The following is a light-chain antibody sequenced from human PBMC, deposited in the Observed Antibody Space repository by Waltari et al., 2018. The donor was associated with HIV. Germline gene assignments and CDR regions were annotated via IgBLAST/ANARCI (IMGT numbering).Light chain of an antibody. Sequence: QSELTQPPSASGTPGQRITISCSGSNSEIGNTYVHWYQHVPRTAPKLLIYRNNQRASGVPERFSGSKSGTSASLAISGLRSEDEAHYYCVTWADRSSGPVVFGGGTKVTVL. CDR3: VTWADRSSGPVV. CDR2: RNN. J-gene: IGLJ2*01. CDR1: NSEIGNTY. V-gene: IGLV1-47*01.